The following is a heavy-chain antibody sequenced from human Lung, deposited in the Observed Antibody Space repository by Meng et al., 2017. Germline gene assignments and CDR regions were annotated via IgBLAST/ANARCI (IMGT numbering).Heavy chain of an antibody. J-gene: IGHJ5*02. V-gene: IGHV1-69*01. D-gene: IGHD3-16*01. Sequence: QGRLVRAGAGVKRPGSSVKVSCKAPGGTFNSYAISWVRQAPGQGLEWMGGIIPAFGAPNHAQKFQGRVRITADESTTTAYMELSSLRSEDTAVYFCARVERTYYDYVWGLGRFDPWGQGTLVTVSS. CDR2: IIPAFGAP. CDR3: ARVERTYYDYVWGLGRFDP. CDR1: GGTFNSYA.